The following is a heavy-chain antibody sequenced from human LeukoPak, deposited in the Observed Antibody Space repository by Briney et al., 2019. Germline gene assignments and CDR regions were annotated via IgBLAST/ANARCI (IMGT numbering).Heavy chain of an antibody. CDR1: GYTFTSYD. V-gene: IGHV1-8*01. J-gene: IGHJ4*02. CDR2: MNPNSGNT. CDR3: ARALYGSGRIDY. Sequence: ASVKVSCKASGYTFTSYDINWVRQATGQGLEWMGWMNPNSGNTGYAQKFQGRVTMTRNTSISTAYMELSSLRSEDTAVYYCARALYGSGRIDYWGQGTLVTVSS. D-gene: IGHD3-10*01.